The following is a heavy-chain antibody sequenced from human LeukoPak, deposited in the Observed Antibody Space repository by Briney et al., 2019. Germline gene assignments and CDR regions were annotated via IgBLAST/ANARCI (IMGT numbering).Heavy chain of an antibody. J-gene: IGHJ4*02. Sequence: GGSLRLSCAAPGFTFSSYAMSWVRQAPGKGLEWVSAISGSGGSTYYADSVKGRFTISRDNAKNSLYLQMNSLRAEDTALYYCAKDHALGELTYYFDYWGQGTLVTVSS. CDR1: GFTFSSYA. CDR3: AKDHALGELTYYFDY. D-gene: IGHD1-26*01. V-gene: IGHV3-23*01. CDR2: ISGSGGST.